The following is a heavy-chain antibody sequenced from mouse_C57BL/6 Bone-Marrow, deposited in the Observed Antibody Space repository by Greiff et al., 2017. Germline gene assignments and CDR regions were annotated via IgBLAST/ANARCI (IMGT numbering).Heavy chain of an antibody. CDR3: TRYYGSGLDG. J-gene: IGHJ2*01. D-gene: IGHD1-1*01. Sequence: QVQLKESGAELVRPGASVTLSCKASGYTFTDYEMHWVKQTPVHGLEWIGAIDPETGGTAYNQKFKGKAILTADKSSSTAYMELRSLTSEDSAVDYGTRYYGSGLDGWGQGTTLTVSS. CDR1: GYTFTDYE. CDR2: IDPETGGT. V-gene: IGHV1-15*01.